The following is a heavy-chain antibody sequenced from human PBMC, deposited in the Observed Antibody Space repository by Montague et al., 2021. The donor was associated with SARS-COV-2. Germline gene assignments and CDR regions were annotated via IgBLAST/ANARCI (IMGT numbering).Heavy chain of an antibody. CDR2: IDSSATYI. Sequence: SLSLSFSASGFTFRTYSMNWVRQAPGKGLEWVSSIDSSATYIYYADSVKGRFTISRDNAKNSLYLQMNSLRAEDTAVYYCARDFIAATGTCDHWGQGTLVTVSS. J-gene: IGHJ4*02. D-gene: IGHD6-13*01. CDR3: ARDFIAATGTCDH. V-gene: IGHV3-21*01. CDR1: GFTFRTYS.